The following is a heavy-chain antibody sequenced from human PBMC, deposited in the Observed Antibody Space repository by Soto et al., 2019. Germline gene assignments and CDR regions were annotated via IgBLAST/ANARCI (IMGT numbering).Heavy chain of an antibody. V-gene: IGHV4-34*01. CDR1: GGSFSGYY. CDR2: INHSGST. D-gene: IGHD3-10*01. J-gene: IGHJ5*02. CDR3: ARGRPLLWGGDSSRTQGRWLDP. Sequence: SETLSLTCAVYGGSFSGYYWSWIRQPPGKGLEWIGEINHSGSTNYNPSLKSRVTISVDTSKNQFSLKLSSVTAADTAVYYCARGRPLLWGGDSSRTQGRWLDPWGQGTLVTVSS.